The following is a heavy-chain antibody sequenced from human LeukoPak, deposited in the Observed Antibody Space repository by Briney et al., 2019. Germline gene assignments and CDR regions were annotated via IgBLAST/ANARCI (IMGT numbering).Heavy chain of an antibody. CDR2: IYTSGST. V-gene: IGHV4-61*02. CDR1: GGSISSSSYY. J-gene: IGHJ4*02. D-gene: IGHD5-24*01. CDR3: ARGKQGDGYNRECFDY. Sequence: PSETLSLTCTVSGGSISSSSYYWSWIRQPAGKGLEWIGRIYTSGSTNYNPSLKSRVTMSVDTSKNQFSLKLSSVTAADTAVYYCARGKQGDGYNRECFDYWGQGTLVTVSS.